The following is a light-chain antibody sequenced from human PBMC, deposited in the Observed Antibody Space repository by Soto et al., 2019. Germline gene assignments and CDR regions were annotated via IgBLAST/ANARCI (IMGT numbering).Light chain of an antibody. CDR3: QQSYTTPAWT. Sequence: DIQMTQSPSSLSASVGDRVTITCRASQSISIYLNWYQQKPGKAPKLLIYAASSLQSGVPSRFSVSGAGTDFNLTISTLQPEDFATYYCQQSYTTPAWTFGQGTKVEIK. J-gene: IGKJ1*01. V-gene: IGKV1-39*01. CDR2: AAS. CDR1: QSISIY.